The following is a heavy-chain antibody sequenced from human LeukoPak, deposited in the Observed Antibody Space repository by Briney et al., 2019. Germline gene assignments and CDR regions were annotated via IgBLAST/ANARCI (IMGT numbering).Heavy chain of an antibody. CDR2: ISYDGSNK. CDR1: GFTFSSYG. J-gene: IGHJ4*02. CDR3: VSPFYGDSGSPDY. D-gene: IGHD4-17*01. V-gene: IGHV3-30*03. Sequence: PGGSLRLSCAASGFTFSSYGMHWVRQAPGKGLEWVAVISYDGSNKYYADSVKGRFTISRDNSKNTLYLQMNSLRAEDTAVYYCVSPFYGDSGSPDYWGQGTLVTVSS.